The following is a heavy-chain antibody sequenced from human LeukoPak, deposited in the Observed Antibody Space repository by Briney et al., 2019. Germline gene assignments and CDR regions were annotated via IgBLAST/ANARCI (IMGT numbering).Heavy chain of an antibody. V-gene: IGHV3-74*01. CDR1: GFTFSTYW. CDR3: ARAPSEYFDY. Sequence: PGGSLRLSCAASGFTFSTYWMHWVRQGPGKGLVWVSRINTDGSSTSYADSVKGRFTISRDNAENTLYLQMNSLRAEDTAVYYCARAPSEYFDYWGQGTLVTVSS. J-gene: IGHJ4*02. CDR2: INTDGSST.